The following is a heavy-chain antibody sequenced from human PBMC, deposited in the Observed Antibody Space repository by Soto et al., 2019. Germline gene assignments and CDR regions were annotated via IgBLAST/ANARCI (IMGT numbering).Heavy chain of an antibody. Sequence: QVQLQQWGAGLLKPSETLSLTCAVYGGFVTSGSYYWSWIRQPPGKGLEWIGEMSHSGGTHFNPSHKSRVTISVDTSKNQFTLKMSSVTAADTALYYCARVERGTATTVVYAFDIWCPGTMVTVSS. J-gene: IGHJ3*02. CDR3: ARVERGTATTVVYAFDI. CDR1: GGFVTSGSYY. D-gene: IGHD1-1*01. CDR2: MSHSGGT. V-gene: IGHV4-34*01.